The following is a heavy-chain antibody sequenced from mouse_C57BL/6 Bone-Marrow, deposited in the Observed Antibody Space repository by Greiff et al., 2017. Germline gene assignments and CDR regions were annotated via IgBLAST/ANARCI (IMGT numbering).Heavy chain of an antibody. J-gene: IGHJ3*01. CDR1: GYTFTSYD. D-gene: IGHD2-3*01. CDR3: ARLDGYYVAWFAY. CDR2: IYPRDGST. Sequence: VQLQQSGPELVKPGASVKLSCKASGYTFTSYDINWVKQRPGPGLEWIGWIYPRDGSTKYNEKFKGKATLTVDTSSSTAYMELHSLTSEDSAVYFCARLDGYYVAWFAYWGQGTLVTVSA. V-gene: IGHV1-85*01.